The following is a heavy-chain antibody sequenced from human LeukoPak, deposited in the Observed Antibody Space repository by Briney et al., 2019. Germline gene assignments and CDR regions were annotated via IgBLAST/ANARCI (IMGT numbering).Heavy chain of an antibody. D-gene: IGHD3-22*01. V-gene: IGHV5-51*01. J-gene: IGHJ4*02. CDR2: IYPGDSDT. Sequence: GESLKISCKGSGYSFTSYWIGWVRQMPGKGLEWMGIIYPGDSDTRYSPSFQGQVTISADKSISTAYLQWSSLKASDTAMYYCARLYYYDSSGSISTIDYWGQGTLVTVSS. CDR1: GYSFTSYW. CDR3: ARLYYYDSSGSISTIDY.